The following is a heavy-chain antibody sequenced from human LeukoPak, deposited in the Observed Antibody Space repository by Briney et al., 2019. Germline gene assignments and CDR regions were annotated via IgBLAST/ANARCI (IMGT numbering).Heavy chain of an antibody. J-gene: IGHJ4*02. CDR3: ARGFGITF. V-gene: IGHV3-7*03. CDR2: IKQDGSEK. D-gene: IGHD3-16*01. Sequence: GGSLRLSCAASGFSFSSRWMSWVRQAPGKGLEWVANIKQDGSEKHYVDSVKGRFTVSRDNAKNSLYLQMNSLRADDTAVYYCARGFGITFWGQGTLVTVSS. CDR1: GFSFSSRW.